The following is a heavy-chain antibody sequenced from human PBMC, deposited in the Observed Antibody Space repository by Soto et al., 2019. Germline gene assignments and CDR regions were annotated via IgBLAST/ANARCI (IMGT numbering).Heavy chain of an antibody. CDR2: ISSDGSNK. Sequence: QVQLVESGGGGVQPGRSLRLSCAASGFTFSSYGMHWVRQAPGKGLEWVGVISSDGSNKYYADSVKGRFTISRDISKNTLYLQMNSLRAEDTAVYYCAKEASSGWYWAINWFDRWGQGTLVSVAS. J-gene: IGHJ5*02. CDR3: AKEASSGWYWAINWFDR. CDR1: GFTFSSYG. V-gene: IGHV3-30*18. D-gene: IGHD6-19*01.